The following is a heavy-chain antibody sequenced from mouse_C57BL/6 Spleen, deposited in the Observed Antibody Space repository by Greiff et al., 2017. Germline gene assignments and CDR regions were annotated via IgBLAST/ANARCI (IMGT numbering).Heavy chain of an antibody. J-gene: IGHJ3*01. CDR3: AGLLGVAY. CDR1: GYSITSGYY. D-gene: IGHD2-10*01. V-gene: IGHV3-6*01. CDR2: ISYDGSN. Sequence: EVKLLESGPGLVKPSQSLSLTCSVTGYSITSGYYWNWIRQFPGNKLEWMGYISYDGSNNYNPSLKNRISITRDTSKNQFFLKLNSVTTEDTATYYCAGLLGVAYWGQGTLVTVSA.